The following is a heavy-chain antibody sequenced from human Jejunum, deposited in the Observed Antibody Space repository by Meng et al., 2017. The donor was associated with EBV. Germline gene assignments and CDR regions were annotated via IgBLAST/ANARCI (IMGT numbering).Heavy chain of an antibody. D-gene: IGHD6-25*01. CDR3: SRDLAGSYDD. V-gene: IGHV3-74*01. CDR2: INENGRTT. Sequence: EQLLASGGDLVPPGGSVRLSCAASGFNFSTYWMHWVRQAPGKGLVWISRINENGRTTTYADAVRGRFTISRDNTKNTLYLQMNSLRAEDTAVYFCSRDLAGSYDDWGQGTLVTVSS. J-gene: IGHJ4*02. CDR1: GFNFSTYW.